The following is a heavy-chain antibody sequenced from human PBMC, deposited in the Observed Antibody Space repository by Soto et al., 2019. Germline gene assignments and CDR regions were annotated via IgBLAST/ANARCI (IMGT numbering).Heavy chain of an antibody. CDR2: ISYDGSNK. J-gene: IGHJ6*02. CDR1: GFTFSSYA. D-gene: IGHD3-16*01. Sequence: GESLKISCAASGFTFSSYAMHWVRQAPGKGLEWVAVISYDGSNKYYADSVKGRFTISRDNSKNTLYLQMNSLRAEDTAVYYCASLWGGMDVWGQGTTVTVSS. CDR3: ASLWGGMDV. V-gene: IGHV3-30-3*01.